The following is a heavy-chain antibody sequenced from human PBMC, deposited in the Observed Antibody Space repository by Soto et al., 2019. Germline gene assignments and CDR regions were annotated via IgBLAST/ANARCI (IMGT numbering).Heavy chain of an antibody. CDR2: IVPMLGTP. V-gene: IGHV1-69*01. CDR1: GGTFDNFI. CDR3: ARNGTYSASLSQYSGMDV. D-gene: IGHD1-26*01. Sequence: QVQLVQSGAEVKEPGSSVRVSCKASGGTFDNFIMNWVRQTPGQGLEWMGGIVPMLGTPTYAEKFKGRVTMSATGSTSTMYMEVTSLRSEDTATYYCARNGTYSASLSQYSGMDVWGQWTRVTVSS. J-gene: IGHJ6*02.